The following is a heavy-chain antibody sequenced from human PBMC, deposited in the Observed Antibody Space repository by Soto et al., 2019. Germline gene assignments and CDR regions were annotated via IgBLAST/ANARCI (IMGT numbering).Heavy chain of an antibody. J-gene: IGHJ4*02. CDR2: VYYNGKT. Sequence: SETLSLTCRVSGGSTRSSEYQWVWIRQPPGKGLEWIGDVYYNGKTYYNPSLKSRLTISVDTSNNQFSLKLSSVTAADTAVYYCAKNWNWGSLVHWGQGTLVTXSS. CDR3: AKNWNWGSLVH. CDR1: GGSTRSSEYQ. V-gene: IGHV4-39*01. D-gene: IGHD7-27*01.